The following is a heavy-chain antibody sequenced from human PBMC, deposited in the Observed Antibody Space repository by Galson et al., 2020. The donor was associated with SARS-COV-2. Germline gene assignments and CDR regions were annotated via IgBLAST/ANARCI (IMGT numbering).Heavy chain of an antibody. D-gene: IGHD7-27*01. CDR2: IYASGST. Sequence: SKTLSLTCTVSGGSISNYYWSCIRQPAGKGLEWIGRIYASGSTNYNPSLKSRVTMSVDTSKNQFSLKLTSVTAADTAVYFCARDSTGDRSFDIWGQGTMVTVSS. V-gene: IGHV4-4*07. CDR1: GGSISNYY. J-gene: IGHJ3*02. CDR3: ARDSTGDRSFDI.